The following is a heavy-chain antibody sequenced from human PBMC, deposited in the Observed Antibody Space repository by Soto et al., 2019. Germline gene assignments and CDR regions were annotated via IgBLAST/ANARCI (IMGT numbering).Heavy chain of an antibody. CDR2: IIPIFGTA. CDR3: ARTGVSSSSVYYYYGMDV. CDR1: GGTFSSYA. V-gene: IGHV1-69*06. Sequence: QVQLVQSGAEVKKPGSSVMVSCKASGGTFSSYAISWVRQAPGQGLEWMGGIIPIFGTANYAQKFQGRVTITADKATSTAYMELSSLRSEDTAVYYCARTGVSSSSVYYYYGMDVWGQGTTVTVSS. J-gene: IGHJ6*02. D-gene: IGHD6-6*01.